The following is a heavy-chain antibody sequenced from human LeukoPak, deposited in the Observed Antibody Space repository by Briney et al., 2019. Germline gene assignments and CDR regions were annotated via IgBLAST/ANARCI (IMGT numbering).Heavy chain of an antibody. J-gene: IGHJ4*02. CDR2: IPYDGSNK. D-gene: IGHD4-17*01. V-gene: IGHV3-30*18. Sequence: GRSLRLSCAASGFTFSSYGMHWVRQAPGKGLEWVAVIPYDGSNKYYADSVKGRFTISRDNSKNTLYLQMNSLRAEDTAVYYCAKDSDYGDYVCDYWGQGTLVTVSS. CDR1: GFTFSSYG. CDR3: AKDSDYGDYVCDY.